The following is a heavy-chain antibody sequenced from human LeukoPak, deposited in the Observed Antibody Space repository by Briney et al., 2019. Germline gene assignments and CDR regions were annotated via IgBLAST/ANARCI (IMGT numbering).Heavy chain of an antibody. CDR1: GFTFSNAW. CDR3: ARERIAAAPPDAFDI. Sequence: GSLRLSCAASGFTFSNAWMSWVRQAPGXGLEWVASISSSSSYIYYADSVKGRFTISRDNAKNSLYLQMNSLRAEDTAVYYCARERIAAAPPDAFDIWGQGTMVTVSS. D-gene: IGHD6-13*01. V-gene: IGHV3-21*01. J-gene: IGHJ3*02. CDR2: ISSSSSYI.